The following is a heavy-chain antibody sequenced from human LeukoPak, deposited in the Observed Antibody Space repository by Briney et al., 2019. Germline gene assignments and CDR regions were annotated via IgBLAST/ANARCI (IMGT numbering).Heavy chain of an antibody. Sequence: SQTLSLTCTVSGGSISSGDYYWSWIRQPPGKGLEWIGYIYYSGSTNYNPSLKSRVTISVDTSKNQFSLKLSSVTAADTAMYFCARDPLSTNDFDIWGEGTMVTVSS. J-gene: IGHJ3*02. V-gene: IGHV4-30-4*01. CDR1: GGSISSGDYY. D-gene: IGHD1-1*01. CDR3: ARDPLSTNDFDI. CDR2: IYYSGST.